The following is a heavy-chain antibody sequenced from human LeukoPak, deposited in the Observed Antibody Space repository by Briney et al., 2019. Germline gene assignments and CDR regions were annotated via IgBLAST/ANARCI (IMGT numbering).Heavy chain of an antibody. CDR1: GGSFSGYY. Sequence: SETLSLTCAVYGGSFSGYYWSWIRQPPGKGLEWIGEINHSGSTNYNPSLKSRVTISVDTSKNQFSLKLSSVTAADTAVYYCARIVGGDIDYWGQGTLVTVSS. D-gene: IGHD5-12*01. CDR3: ARIVGGDIDY. V-gene: IGHV4-34*01. J-gene: IGHJ4*02. CDR2: INHSGST.